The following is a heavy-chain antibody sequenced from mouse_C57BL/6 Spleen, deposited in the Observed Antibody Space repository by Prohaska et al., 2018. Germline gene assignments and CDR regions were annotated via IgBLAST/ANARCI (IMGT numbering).Heavy chain of an antibody. D-gene: IGHD1-1*01. J-gene: IGHJ2*01. CDR2: IRLKSENYAT. CDR1: GFTFSNYW. V-gene: IGHV6-3*01. Sequence: EVKLEESGGGLVQPGGSMKLSCVASGFTFSNYWMNWVRQSPEKGLEWVAQIRLKSENYATHYAESVKGRFTISRDESKSSVYLQMNNLRAEDTGMYYCTGPGSSLGDWGQGTTLTVSS. CDR3: TGPGSSLGD.